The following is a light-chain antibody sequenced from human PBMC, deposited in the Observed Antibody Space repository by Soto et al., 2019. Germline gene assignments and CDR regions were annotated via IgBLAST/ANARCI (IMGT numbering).Light chain of an antibody. J-gene: IGKJ4*01. V-gene: IGKV1-9*01. CDR2: AAS. CDR1: QGISNN. CDR3: QQLPEYPRALT. Sequence: DIQLTQSPSFLSASVGDRVTITCRASQGISNNLAWYQHNPGKPPKLLIYAASTLQTGAPSRFSGSGSETECTLASSAPQAEEFATYSCQQLPEYPRALTFGGWPRLGIQ.